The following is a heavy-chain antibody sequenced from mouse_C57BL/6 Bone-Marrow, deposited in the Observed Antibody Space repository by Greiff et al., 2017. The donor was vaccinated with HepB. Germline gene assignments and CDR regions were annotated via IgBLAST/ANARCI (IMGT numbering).Heavy chain of an antibody. J-gene: IGHJ1*03. CDR1: GYTFTSYG. D-gene: IGHD2-2*01. V-gene: IGHV1-81*01. Sequence: QVQLKQSGAELARPGASVKLSCKASGYTFTSYGISWVKQRTGQGLEWIGEIYPRSGNTYYNEKFKGKATLTADKSSSTAYMELRSLTSEDSAVYFCTWLRRDWYFDVWGTGTTVTVSS. CDR3: TWLRRDWYFDV. CDR2: IYPRSGNT.